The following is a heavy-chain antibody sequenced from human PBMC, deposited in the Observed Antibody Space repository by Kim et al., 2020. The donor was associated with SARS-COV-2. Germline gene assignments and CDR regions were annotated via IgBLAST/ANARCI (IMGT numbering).Heavy chain of an antibody. Sequence: SRVTISVDTSKNQFSLKLSSVTAADTAVYYCARYAADYGDYVTYYYGMDVWGQGTTVTVSS. J-gene: IGHJ6*02. CDR3: ARYAADYGDYVTYYYGMDV. D-gene: IGHD4-17*01. V-gene: IGHV4-59*01.